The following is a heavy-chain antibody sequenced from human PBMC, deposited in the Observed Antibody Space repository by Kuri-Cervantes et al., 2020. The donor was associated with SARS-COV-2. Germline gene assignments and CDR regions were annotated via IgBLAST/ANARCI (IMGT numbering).Heavy chain of an antibody. CDR1: GFTFSSYS. D-gene: IGHD2-2*02. CDR2: ISSSSSYI. CDR3: ARDLYLGPRHDAFDI. J-gene: IGHJ3*02. Sequence: GGSLRLSCAASGFTFSSYSMTWVRQAPGKGLEWVSSISSSSSYIYYADSVKGRFTISRDNAKNSLYLQMNSLRAEDTAVYYCARDLYLGPRHDAFDIWGQGTMVTVSS. V-gene: IGHV3-21*01.